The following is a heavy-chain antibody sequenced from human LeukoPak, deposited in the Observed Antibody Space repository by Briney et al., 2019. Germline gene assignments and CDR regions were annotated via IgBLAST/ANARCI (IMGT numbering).Heavy chain of an antibody. D-gene: IGHD6-19*01. V-gene: IGHV4-34*01. CDR3: AGGIAVAGKDY. Sequence: PSETLSLTCAVYGGSFSGYYWSWIRQPPGKGLEWIGEINHSGSTNYNPSLKSRVTISVDTSKNQFSLKLNSVTAADTAVYYCAGGIAVAGKDYWGQGTLVTVSS. CDR2: INHSGST. CDR1: GGSFSGYY. J-gene: IGHJ4*02.